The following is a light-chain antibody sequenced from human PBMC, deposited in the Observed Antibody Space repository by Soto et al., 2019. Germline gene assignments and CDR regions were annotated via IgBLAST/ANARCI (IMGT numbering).Light chain of an antibody. CDR1: QSISSW. J-gene: IGKJ1*01. V-gene: IGKV1-5*01. Sequence: DIQMTQAPSTLAASVGDRGTITCLASQSISSWLAWYQQRPGKAPKLLIYDASSLESGVPSRFSGSGSGTEFTLTISSLQPDDFATYYCQQYNSYSPVTFGQGTKVDIK. CDR3: QQYNSYSPVT. CDR2: DAS.